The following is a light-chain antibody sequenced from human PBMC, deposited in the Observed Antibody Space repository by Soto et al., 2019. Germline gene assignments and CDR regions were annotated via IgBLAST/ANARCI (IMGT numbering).Light chain of an antibody. J-gene: IGKJ4*01. CDR1: QSVSSGY. CDR3: QPYNNWPLT. CDR2: GAS. V-gene: IGKV3-20*01. Sequence: EIVLTQSPGTLYLSPGERATLSCRCSQSVSSGYLAWYQQRPGQAPRLLIYGASTRATGIPDRFSGSGSGTDFTLTINSLQSEDFAVYYCQPYNNWPLTFGGGTKVDI.